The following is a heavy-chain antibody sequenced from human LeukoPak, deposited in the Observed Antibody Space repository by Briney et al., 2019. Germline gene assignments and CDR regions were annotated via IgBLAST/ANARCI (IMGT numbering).Heavy chain of an antibody. J-gene: IGHJ4*02. CDR2: ISAHNGNT. CDR1: GYPFSNYG. CDR3: ARVLRSSGWYSGANFDY. D-gene: IGHD6-19*01. V-gene: IGHV1-18*01. Sequence: ASVKVSCKASGYPFSNYGFIWVRQAPGQGLEWMGWISAHNGNTNYAPKFQGRVTMTTDTSTSTAYMELRSLISDDTAVYYCARVLRSSGWYSGANFDYWGQGTLVTVSS.